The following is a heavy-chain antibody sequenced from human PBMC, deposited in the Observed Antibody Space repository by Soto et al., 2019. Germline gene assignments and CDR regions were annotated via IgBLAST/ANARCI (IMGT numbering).Heavy chain of an antibody. CDR3: ARDKVAVKNWLDA. J-gene: IGHJ5*02. CDR1: RGSSRRGHGP. V-gene: IGHV4-30-4*01. CDR2: IYYSGST. Sequence: LSPTSPVSRGSSRRGHGPWSLICEPPGKGMEWIGYIYYSGSTYYNPSLKSRVTISVDTSKNQFALKLGFVIAAVMAVCYCARDKVAVKNWLDAWAQGILVTVCS. D-gene: IGHD6-19*01.